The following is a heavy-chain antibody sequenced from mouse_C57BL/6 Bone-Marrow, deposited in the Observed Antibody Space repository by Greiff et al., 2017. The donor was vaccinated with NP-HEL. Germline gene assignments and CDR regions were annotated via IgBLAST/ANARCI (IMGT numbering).Heavy chain of an antibody. CDR1: GYTFTSYW. D-gene: IGHD3-1*01. J-gene: IGHJ2*01. CDR2: IDPNSGGT. V-gene: IGHV1-72*01. CDR3: ARGGRRGFFDY. Sequence: QVQLQQPGAELVKPGASVKLSCKASGYTFTSYWLHWVKQRPGRGLEWMGRIDPNSGGTKYNEKFKSKATLTVDKPSSTAYMQLSSLTSEDSAVYYCARGGRRGFFDYWGQGTTLTVSS.